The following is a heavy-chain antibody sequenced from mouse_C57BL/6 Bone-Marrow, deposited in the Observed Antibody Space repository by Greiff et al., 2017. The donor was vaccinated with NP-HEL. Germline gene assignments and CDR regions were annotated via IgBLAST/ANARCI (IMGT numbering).Heavy chain of an antibody. D-gene: IGHD1-1*01. J-gene: IGHJ1*03. CDR2: TFYSGIT. V-gene: IGHV3-3*01. CDR3: ARESLYYGSSLWYFDV. Sequence: EVKLVESGPSLVRPSQTLSLTCTVTGFSINSDCYWIWIRQFPGNKLEYIGYTFYSGITYYNPSLESRTYITRDTSKNQFSLKLSSVTTEDTATYYCARESLYYGSSLWYFDVWGTGTTVTVSS. CDR1: GFSINSDCY.